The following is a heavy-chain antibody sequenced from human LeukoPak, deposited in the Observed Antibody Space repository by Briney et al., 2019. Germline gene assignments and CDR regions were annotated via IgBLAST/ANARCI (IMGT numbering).Heavy chain of an antibody. D-gene: IGHD6-19*01. Sequence: GGSLRLSCAASGFTFSSYGMHWVRQAPGKGLEWVAFIRYDGSNKYYADSVKGRFTISRDNSKNTLYLQMNSLRAEDTAVYYCAKDLPKSVAGFFDYWGQGTLVTVFS. J-gene: IGHJ4*02. CDR1: GFTFSSYG. CDR2: IRYDGSNK. CDR3: AKDLPKSVAGFFDY. V-gene: IGHV3-30*02.